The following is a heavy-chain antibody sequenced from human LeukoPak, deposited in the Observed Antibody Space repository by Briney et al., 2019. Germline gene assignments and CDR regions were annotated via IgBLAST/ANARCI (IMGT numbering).Heavy chain of an antibody. CDR2: IYPGDSDT. V-gene: IGHV5-51*01. CDR1: GYSFTSYW. Sequence: GESLKVSCKGSGYSFTSYWIGWVRQMPGKGLEWMGIIYPGDSDTRYSPSFQGQVTISADKSISTAYLQWRSLKASDTAMYYCATSPPLAYCGGVCPFYSLDLWGQGTMVPVSS. D-gene: IGHD2-21*02. CDR3: ATSPPLAYCGGVCPFYSLDL. J-gene: IGHJ3*01.